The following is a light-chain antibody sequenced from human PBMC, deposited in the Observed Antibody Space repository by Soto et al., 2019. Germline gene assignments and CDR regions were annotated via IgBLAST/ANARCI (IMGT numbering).Light chain of an antibody. J-gene: IGKJ3*01. CDR1: QFISKY. CDR3: QPTYTALS. V-gene: IGKV1-39*01. CDR2: GAF. Sequence: DIQMTQSPSSLSASVGDRVTITCRAGQFISKYLNWYQQKPGKAPKLLIFGAFNLEGGLPSMFSGSGSGTEFTLSISGLLPDDFATYICQPTYTALSFGTGTTVEI.